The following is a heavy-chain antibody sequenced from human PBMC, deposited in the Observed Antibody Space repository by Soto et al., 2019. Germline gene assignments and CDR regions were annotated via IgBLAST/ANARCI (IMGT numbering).Heavy chain of an antibody. J-gene: IGHJ4*02. CDR3: ARESEDLTSNFDY. CDR1: GLFSPGYS. CDR2: ISSTTNYI. V-gene: IGHV3-21*06. Sequence: PGGSLRLSCAASGLFSPGYSMNWARRVPGKGLEWVSSISSTTNYIYYGDSMKGRFTISRDNAKNSLYLEMNSLRAEDTAVYYCARESEDLTSNFDYWGQGTLVTVSS.